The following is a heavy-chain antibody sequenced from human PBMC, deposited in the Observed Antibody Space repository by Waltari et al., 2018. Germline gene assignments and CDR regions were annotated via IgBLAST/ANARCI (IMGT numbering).Heavy chain of an antibody. CDR1: GGSIINYY. Sequence: QVQLQESGPGLVKPSEPLSLSCTVSGGSIINYYWSWIRQPPGQGLEWIGYVYYTGSTTYNPSLRSRVTISVDTSKYQFSLKVTSVTPADTAVYYCARGEDRFDYWGQGTLVTVSS. CDR2: VYYTGST. CDR3: ARGEDRFDY. V-gene: IGHV4-59*01. J-gene: IGHJ4*02.